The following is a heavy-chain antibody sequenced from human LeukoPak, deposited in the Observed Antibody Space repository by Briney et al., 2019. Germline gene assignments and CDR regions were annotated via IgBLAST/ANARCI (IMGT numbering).Heavy chain of an antibody. CDR3: ARAHEGIAAAGTFDY. Sequence: SETLSLTCTVSGGSISSYYWSWIRQPPGKGLEWIGYIYYSGSTNYNPSLKSRVTISVDTSKNQFSLKLSSVTAADTAVYYCARAHEGIAAAGTFDYWGQGTLVTVSS. V-gene: IGHV4-59*01. J-gene: IGHJ4*02. CDR1: GGSISSYY. CDR2: IYYSGST. D-gene: IGHD6-13*01.